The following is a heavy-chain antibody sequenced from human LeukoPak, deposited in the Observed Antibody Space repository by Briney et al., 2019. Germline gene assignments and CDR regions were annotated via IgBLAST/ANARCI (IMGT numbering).Heavy chain of an antibody. CDR2: IYYSGST. Sequence: SETLSLTCTVSGGSISSGGYYWSWIRQPPGKGLEWIGYIYYSGSTYYNPALKRRVTISVGTSKNQFSLKLSSVTAADTAVYYCAREMRVCTSISCPSYYFDYWGQGTLVTVSS. V-gene: IGHV4-30-4*01. CDR3: AREMRVCTSISCPSYYFDY. D-gene: IGHD2-2*01. J-gene: IGHJ4*02. CDR1: GGSISSGGYY.